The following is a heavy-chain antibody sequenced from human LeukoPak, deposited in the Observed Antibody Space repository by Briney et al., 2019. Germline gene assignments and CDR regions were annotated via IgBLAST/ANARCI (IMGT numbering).Heavy chain of an antibody. Sequence: GGSLRLSCAASGFTFSSYEMNWVRQAPGKGLEWVSAISGSASSTYHADSVKGRFTISRDNSKNTLYLQMNSLRADDTAVYYCAELGITMIGGVWGKGTTVTISS. V-gene: IGHV3-23*01. J-gene: IGHJ6*04. CDR2: ISGSASST. D-gene: IGHD3-10*02. CDR1: GFTFSSYE. CDR3: AELGITMIGGV.